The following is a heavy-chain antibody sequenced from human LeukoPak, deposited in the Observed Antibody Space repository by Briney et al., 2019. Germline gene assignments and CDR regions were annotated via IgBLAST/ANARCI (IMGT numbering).Heavy chain of an antibody. CDR1: GLTFSSYS. CDR3: AKDAAGPEY. J-gene: IGHJ4*02. V-gene: IGHV3-23*01. Sequence: GGSLRLSCVVSGLTFSSYSMTWVRQAPGKGLEWVSGISASGGDTWYPDSVKGRFIISRDNSKNTLFLQMNSLRVEDTAIYYCAKDAAGPEYWGQGTRVTVSS. CDR2: ISASGGDT. D-gene: IGHD6-13*01.